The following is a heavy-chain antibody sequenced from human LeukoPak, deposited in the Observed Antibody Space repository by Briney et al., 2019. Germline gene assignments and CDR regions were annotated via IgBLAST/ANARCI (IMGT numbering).Heavy chain of an antibody. CDR3: ARPHAVDFWSGYSSWYFDL. CDR1: GYSISSGYY. J-gene: IGHJ2*01. D-gene: IGHD3-3*01. Sequence: SGTLSLTCAVSGYSISSGYYWGWIRQPPGKGLEWIGSIYHSGSTYYNPSLKSRVTISVDTSKNQFSLKLSSVTAADTAVYYCARPHAVDFWSGYSSWYFDLWGRGTLVTVSS. V-gene: IGHV4-38-2*01. CDR2: IYHSGST.